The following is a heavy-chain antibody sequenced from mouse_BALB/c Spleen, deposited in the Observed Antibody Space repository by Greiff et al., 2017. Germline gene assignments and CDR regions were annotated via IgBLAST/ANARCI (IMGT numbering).Heavy chain of an antibody. Sequence: EVHLVESGPGLVKPSQSLSLTCTVTGYSITSDYAWNWIRQFPGNKLEWMGYISYSGSTSYNPSLKSRISITRDTSKNQFFLQLNSVTTEDTATYYCARKGYEYYFDYWGQGTTLTVSS. CDR3: ARKGYEYYFDY. V-gene: IGHV3-2*02. J-gene: IGHJ2*01. CDR1: GYSITSDYA. CDR2: ISYSGST. D-gene: IGHD2-14*01.